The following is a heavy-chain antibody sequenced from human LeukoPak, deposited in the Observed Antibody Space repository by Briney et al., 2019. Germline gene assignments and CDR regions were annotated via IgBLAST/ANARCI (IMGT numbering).Heavy chain of an antibody. V-gene: IGHV3-7*01. J-gene: IGHJ3*02. CDR2: IKLEVSVK. Sequence: PGGSLRLSCAASGVTVSAHWMSSGRQAPGKGRGWVANIKLEVSVKRSVKSVKSRFTISTDTVKSTLYLQMKSLRAEDTAVYYCAKYGGNSGMAFDIWGQGTVVTVSS. CDR3: AKYGGNSGMAFDI. CDR1: GVTVSAHW. D-gene: IGHD4-23*01.